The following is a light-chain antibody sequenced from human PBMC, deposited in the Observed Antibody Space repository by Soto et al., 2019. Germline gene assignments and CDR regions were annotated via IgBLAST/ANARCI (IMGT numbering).Light chain of an antibody. J-gene: IGLJ3*02. CDR2: EVT. CDR1: SSDVGGYNY. CDR3: SSHAGIINVV. V-gene: IGLV2-8*01. Sequence: QSALTQPPSASGSPGQSVTISCTGTSSDVGGYNYVSWYQQHPGKPPKLMIYEVTKRPSGVPDRFSGSKSGNTASLTVSGLLAEDEADYYCSSHAGIINVVFGGGTKLTVL.